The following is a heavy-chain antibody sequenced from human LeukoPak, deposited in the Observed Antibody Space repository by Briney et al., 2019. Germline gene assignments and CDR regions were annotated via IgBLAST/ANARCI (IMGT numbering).Heavy chain of an antibody. D-gene: IGHD1-26*01. CDR2: INPSGGST. J-gene: IGHJ4*02. CDR3: ARIRSGSYSPFDY. V-gene: IGHV1-46*01. CDR1: GYTFTGYY. Sequence: ASVNGSCKASGYTFTGYYMHWVRQATGQGLEWMGIINPSGGSTSYAQKFQGRVTMTRDMSTSTVYMELSSLRSEDTAVYYCARIRSGSYSPFDYWGQGTLVSVSA.